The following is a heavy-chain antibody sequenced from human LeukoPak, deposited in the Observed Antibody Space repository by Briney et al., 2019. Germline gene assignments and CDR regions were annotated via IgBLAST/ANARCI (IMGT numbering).Heavy chain of an antibody. CDR1: GGSISSYY. D-gene: IGHD4-17*01. CDR3: ARDAYGNYFDY. V-gene: IGHV4-59*01. J-gene: IGHJ4*02. Sequence: PSETLSLTCTVSGGSISSYYRSWIRQPPGXXXEWIGYIYYSGSTNYNPSLKSRVTISVDTSKNQFSLKLSSVTAADTAVYYCARDAYGNYFDYWGQGTLVTVSS. CDR2: IYYSGST.